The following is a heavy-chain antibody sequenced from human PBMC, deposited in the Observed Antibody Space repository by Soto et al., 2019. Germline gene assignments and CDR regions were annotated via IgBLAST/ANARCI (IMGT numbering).Heavy chain of an antibody. D-gene: IGHD2-21*02. CDR1: GGGTLSNDA. J-gene: IGHJ4*02. V-gene: IGHV1-69*01. CDR2: ISPFFGTT. Sequence: QVHLVQSGADGRKSGSSVRVSCTASGGGTLSNDAIIGVRQAPGQGLEWLLRISPFFGTTDDSQSFPGRLTMTADAATGTGYMDLRSLQSDDRAGYYCTREVVTEPTTGSFDSWGQGTLVTVS. CDR3: TREVVTEPTTGSFDS.